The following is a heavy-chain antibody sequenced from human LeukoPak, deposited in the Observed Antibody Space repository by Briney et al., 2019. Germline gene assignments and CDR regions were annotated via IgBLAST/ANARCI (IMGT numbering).Heavy chain of an antibody. Sequence: PGGSLRLSCAASGFTFSSYSMNWVRQAPGKGLEWVSSISSSSSFIYYADSVKGRFTISRDNAKNSLYLQMNSLRAEDTAVYYCARDPSITMVRAGPGPSTTYYFDYWGQGTLVTVSS. CDR2: ISSSSSFI. CDR1: GFTFSSYS. J-gene: IGHJ4*02. D-gene: IGHD3-10*01. V-gene: IGHV3-21*01. CDR3: ARDPSITMVRAGPGPSTTYYFDY.